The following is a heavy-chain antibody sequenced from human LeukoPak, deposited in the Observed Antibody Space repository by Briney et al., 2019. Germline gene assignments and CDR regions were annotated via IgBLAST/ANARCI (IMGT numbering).Heavy chain of an antibody. V-gene: IGHV3-30*02. Sequence: GGSLRLSCAASGFTFSSYGMHWVRQAPGKGLEWVAFIRYDGSNKYYADSVKGRFTISRDNSKNTLYLQMNSLRAEDTAVYYCAKDSDSSGYYLDAFDIWGQGTLVTVSS. CDR1: GFTFSSYG. J-gene: IGHJ4*02. CDR3: AKDSDSSGYYLDAFDI. CDR2: IRYDGSNK. D-gene: IGHD3-22*01.